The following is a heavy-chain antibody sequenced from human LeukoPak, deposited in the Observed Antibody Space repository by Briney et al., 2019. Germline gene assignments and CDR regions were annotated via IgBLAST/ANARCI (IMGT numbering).Heavy chain of an antibody. D-gene: IGHD4-23*01. V-gene: IGHV4-59*01. CDR2: IYYSGST. CDR3: AREKNGNEPFDY. Sequence: SETLSLTCTVSGGSISSYYWSWIRQPPGKGLEWIGYIYYSGSTNYNPSLKSRVTISVDTSKNQFSLKLSSVTAADTAVYYCAREKNGNEPFDYWGQGTLVTVSS. CDR1: GGSISSYY. J-gene: IGHJ4*02.